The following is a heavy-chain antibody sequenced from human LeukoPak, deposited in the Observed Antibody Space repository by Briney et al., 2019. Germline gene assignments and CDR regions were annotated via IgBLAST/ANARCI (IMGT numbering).Heavy chain of an antibody. CDR1: GSYW. V-gene: IGHV3-74*01. D-gene: IGHD2/OR15-2a*01. CDR3: VSFYETY. Sequence: GGSLRLSCAASGSYWMHWVRRAPGKGLVWVSHINSDGSWTSYADSVKGRFTISKDNAKNTVYLQMNNLRAEDTAVYYCVSFYETYWGRGTLVTVSS. CDR2: INSDGSWT. J-gene: IGHJ4*02.